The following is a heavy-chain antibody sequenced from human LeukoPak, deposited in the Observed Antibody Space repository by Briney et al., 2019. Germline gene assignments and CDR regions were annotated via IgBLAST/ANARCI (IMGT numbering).Heavy chain of an antibody. CDR1: GFTFSSYA. D-gene: IGHD4-17*01. J-gene: IGHJ4*02. Sequence: GGSLRLSCVASGFTFSSYAMHWVRQTPGKGLEYVSGINSNGGSTHYANSVRGRFTISRDNSKHTLYLQMGSLRTEDMAVYYCARAATVTAESAFGYRGQGTLVTVSS. CDR3: ARAATVTAESAFGY. V-gene: IGHV3-64*01. CDR2: INSNGGST.